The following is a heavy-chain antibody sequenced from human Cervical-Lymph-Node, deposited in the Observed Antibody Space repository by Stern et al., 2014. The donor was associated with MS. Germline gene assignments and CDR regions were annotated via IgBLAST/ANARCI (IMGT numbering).Heavy chain of an antibody. D-gene: IGHD3-10*01. CDR2: ISPIIGTA. Sequence: QVQLGQSGAEVQKPGSSVKVSCRASGGTFSSSDISWVRQAPGQGLEWMGGISPIIGTANYAQKYQGRVTITADESTSTAYMELSSLRSEDTAIYYCALGGFGHYFEYWGQGTLVTVSS. CDR1: GGTFSSSD. CDR3: ALGGFGHYFEY. J-gene: IGHJ4*02. V-gene: IGHV1-69*01.